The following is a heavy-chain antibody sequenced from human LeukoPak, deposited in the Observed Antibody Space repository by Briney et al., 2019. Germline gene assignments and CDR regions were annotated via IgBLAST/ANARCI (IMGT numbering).Heavy chain of an antibody. Sequence: GASVKVSCKASGYTFTGYYMHWVRQAPGQGLEWMGWTNPNSGGTNYAQKFQGRVTMTRDTSISTAYMELSRLRSDDTAVYYCARGGYYDYVWGSYLLHGYWGQGTLVTVSS. CDR3: ARGGYYDYVWGSYLLHGY. D-gene: IGHD3-16*02. V-gene: IGHV1-2*02. J-gene: IGHJ4*02. CDR2: TNPNSGGT. CDR1: GYTFTGYY.